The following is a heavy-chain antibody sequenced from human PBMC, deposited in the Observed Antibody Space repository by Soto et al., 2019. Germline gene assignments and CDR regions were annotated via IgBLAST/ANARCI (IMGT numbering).Heavy chain of an antibody. CDR3: ARVPDR. D-gene: IGHD2-2*01. CDR1: GGSISSGGYY. V-gene: IGHV4-31*03. Sequence: SETLSLTCTVSGGSISSGGYYWSWIRQHPGTGLEWIGHISYSGSTYYNPSLKSRVTISLDTSKNQLSLKLTSVTAADTAVYYCARVPDRWGQGTLVTVSS. J-gene: IGHJ5*02. CDR2: ISYSGST.